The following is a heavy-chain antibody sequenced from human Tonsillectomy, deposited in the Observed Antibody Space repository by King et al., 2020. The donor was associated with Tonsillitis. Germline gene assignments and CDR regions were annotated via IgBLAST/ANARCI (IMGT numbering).Heavy chain of an antibody. Sequence: VQLVESGGGVVQPGRSLRLSCAASGFTFGRYGIHWVRQGPGKGLEWVAVIWHDGSNECYSDSVKGRFTISRDNSKSTLYLQMDSLRVEDTAIYYCARGGYCSTTSCPVNSFDPWGQGTLVTVSS. V-gene: IGHV3-33*01. CDR3: ARGGYCSTTSCPVNSFDP. CDR1: GFTFGRYG. D-gene: IGHD2-2*01. J-gene: IGHJ5*02. CDR2: IWHDGSNE.